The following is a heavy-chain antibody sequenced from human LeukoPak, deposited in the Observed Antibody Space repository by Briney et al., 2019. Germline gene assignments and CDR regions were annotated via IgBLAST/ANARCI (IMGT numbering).Heavy chain of an antibody. J-gene: IGHJ4*02. CDR1: GYTFTSYD. V-gene: IGHV1-8*01. D-gene: IGHD5-24*01. CDR3: ARRNTIMVAGLDY. CDR2: MNPNIGNT. Sequence: ASVKVSCKASGYTFTSYDINWVRQATGQGLEWMGWMNPNIGNTGYAQNFQSRVTMTRNTSISTAFMELSSLRSEDTAVYYCARRNTIMVAGLDYWGQGTLVTVSS.